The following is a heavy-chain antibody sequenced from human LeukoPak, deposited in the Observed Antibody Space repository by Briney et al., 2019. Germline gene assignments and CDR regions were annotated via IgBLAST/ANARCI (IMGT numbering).Heavy chain of an antibody. Sequence: VGSLRLSCAASGFTFSSYGTHWVRQAPGKGLEWLAFIRYDGSNKYYADSVKGRFTISRDNSKNTLYLQMNSLRAEDTAVYYCAKDPLTMIVVVTFFDYWGQGTLVTVSS. CDR1: GFTFSSYG. J-gene: IGHJ4*02. D-gene: IGHD3-22*01. V-gene: IGHV3-30*02. CDR2: IRYDGSNK. CDR3: AKDPLTMIVVVTFFDY.